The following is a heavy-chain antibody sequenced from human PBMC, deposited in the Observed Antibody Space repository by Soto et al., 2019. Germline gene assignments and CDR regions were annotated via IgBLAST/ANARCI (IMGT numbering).Heavy chain of an antibody. CDR1: GFTFSSYG. D-gene: IGHD3-10*01. Sequence: QVQLVESGGGVVQPGRSLRLSCAASGFTFSSYGMHWVRQAPGKGLEWVAVISYDGSNKYYADSVKGRFTISRDNSKNTLYLQMTSLRAEDTAVYYCAKDSLWFGDVSYFDYWGQGTLVTVSS. CDR3: AKDSLWFGDVSYFDY. CDR2: ISYDGSNK. V-gene: IGHV3-30*18. J-gene: IGHJ4*02.